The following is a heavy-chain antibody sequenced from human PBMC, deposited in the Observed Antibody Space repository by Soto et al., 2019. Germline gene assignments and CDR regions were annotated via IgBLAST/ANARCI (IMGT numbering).Heavy chain of an antibody. D-gene: IGHD3-3*01. CDR2: ISGSDGKT. Sequence: LRLSCAASGFSFISYAMSWVRQAPGKGLECVSTISGSDGKTFYADSVKGRFSISRDTSKNTLYLQMNSLRADDTAVYYCARWSYLDYWGQGTRVTVSS. CDR1: GFSFISYA. J-gene: IGHJ4*02. V-gene: IGHV3-23*01. CDR3: ARWSYLDY.